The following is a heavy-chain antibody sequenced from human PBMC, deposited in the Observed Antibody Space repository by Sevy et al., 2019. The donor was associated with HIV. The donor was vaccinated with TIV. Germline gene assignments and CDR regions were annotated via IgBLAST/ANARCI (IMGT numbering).Heavy chain of an antibody. CDR2: IYYSGST. Sequence: SETLSLTCTVSGGSISSSSYYWGWIRQPPGKGLEWIGSIYYSGSTYYNPSLKSRVTLSVDTSKNQFSLKLSSVTAADTAVYYCARLSVRFLEWLPNWFDPWGQGTLVTVSS. CDR3: ARLSVRFLEWLPNWFDP. V-gene: IGHV4-39*01. D-gene: IGHD3-3*01. CDR1: GGSISSSSYY. J-gene: IGHJ5*02.